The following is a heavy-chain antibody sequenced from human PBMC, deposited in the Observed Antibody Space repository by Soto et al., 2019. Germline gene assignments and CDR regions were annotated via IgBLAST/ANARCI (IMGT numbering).Heavy chain of an antibody. CDR1: GGSISSYY. J-gene: IGHJ6*02. D-gene: IGHD2-15*01. CDR2: IYFGGTT. V-gene: IGHV4-59*08. CDR3: ARHLTYCSAGSCYSDFPYYGMDV. Sequence: PSETLSLTCTVSGGSISSYYWSWIRQPPGKGLEWIGYIYFGGTTNYNPSLKSRVTISVDTSKNQFSLELSSVTAADTAVYYCARHLTYCSAGSCYSDFPYYGMDVWGQGTTVTVSS.